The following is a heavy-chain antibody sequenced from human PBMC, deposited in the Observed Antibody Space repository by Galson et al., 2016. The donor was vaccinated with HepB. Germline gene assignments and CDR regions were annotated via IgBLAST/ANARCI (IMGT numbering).Heavy chain of an antibody. CDR1: GFTFSDYA. D-gene: IGHD4-23*01. CDR2: ISGSGSSA. Sequence: SLRLSCAASGFTFSDYAMSWVRQPPGKGLEWVSTISGSGSSAYYADSVKGRFTISRDNSKNTLYLLVNSLRAEDTAVYYCARVFGADYGGIWYSDLWGRGTLVTVSS. V-gene: IGHV3-23*01. J-gene: IGHJ2*01. CDR3: ARVFGADYGGIWYSDL.